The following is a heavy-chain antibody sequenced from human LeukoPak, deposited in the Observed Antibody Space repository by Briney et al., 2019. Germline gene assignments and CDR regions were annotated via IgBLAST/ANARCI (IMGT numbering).Heavy chain of an antibody. CDR3: ASGYDSSAYQPFIDY. Sequence: SETLSLTCSVSGGSISSSNYYWGWIRQPPGKGLEWIGNIYYSGSTYYNPSLKSRVTISVETSKNQFSLKLRSVTAADTAVYYCASGYDSSAYQPFIDYWGQGTLVTVSS. D-gene: IGHD3-22*01. CDR1: GGSISSSNYY. J-gene: IGHJ4*02. V-gene: IGHV4-39*01. CDR2: IYYSGST.